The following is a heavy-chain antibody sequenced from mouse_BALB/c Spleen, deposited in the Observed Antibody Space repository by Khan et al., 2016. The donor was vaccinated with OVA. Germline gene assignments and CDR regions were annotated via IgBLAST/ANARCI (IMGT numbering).Heavy chain of an antibody. CDR3: ARGDGYYVYFDY. CDR1: GYTFTYYV. V-gene: IGHV1-81*01. CDR2: IYPGSDNA. D-gene: IGHD2-3*01. Sequence: QVRLQQSGPELVKPGASVKMSCKASGYTFTYYVITWVKQRTGQGLEWIGEIYPGSDNAYYNERLKGQATLTADKSSNTTHMQLSSLTSEDSAVYFCARGDGYYVYFDYWGQGTTLTVSS. J-gene: IGHJ2*01.